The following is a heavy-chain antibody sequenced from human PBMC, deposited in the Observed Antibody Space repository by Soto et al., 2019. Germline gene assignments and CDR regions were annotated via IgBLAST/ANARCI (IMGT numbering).Heavy chain of an antibody. CDR3: ARPIAVAGNWFDP. CDR2: IYYSGST. CDR1: GGSISSSSYY. Sequence: TLSLTCTVSGGSISSSSYYWGWIRQPPGKGLEWIGSIYYSGSTYYNPSLKSRVTISVDTSKNQFSLKLSSVTAADTAVYYCARPIAVAGNWFDPWGQGTLVTVSS. J-gene: IGHJ5*02. D-gene: IGHD6-19*01. V-gene: IGHV4-39*01.